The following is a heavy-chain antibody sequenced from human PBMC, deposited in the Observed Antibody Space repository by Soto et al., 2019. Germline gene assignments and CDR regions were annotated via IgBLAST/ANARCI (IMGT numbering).Heavy chain of an antibody. CDR3: ARVPYYYYYSMDV. CDR2: INPSGGSK. CDR1: GYTFTSYY. Sequence: QVQLVQSGAEVKKPGASVKVSCKASGYTFTSYYMHWVRQAPGQGLEWMGIINPSGGSKSYAQTYQGIGTMTRDTTTSTVYMELSSLRSEDTAVYYCARVPYYYYYSMDVWGQGTTVTVSS. J-gene: IGHJ6*02. V-gene: IGHV1-46*01.